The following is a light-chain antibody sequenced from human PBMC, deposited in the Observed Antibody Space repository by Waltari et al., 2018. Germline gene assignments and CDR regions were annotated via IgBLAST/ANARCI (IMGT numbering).Light chain of an antibody. CDR2: QVS. CDR1: ESLLITDGRMF. Sequence: VVLTQSPVSLAVTLGQPASLSCRCSESLLITDGRMFLNWFHQRPGQPPRRLIYQVSDRDSGVPDRFTGRGSGTDFTLEISSVEAEDAGVYYCMLGTRPWTFGPGTKVEI. V-gene: IGKV2-30*01. J-gene: IGKJ1*01. CDR3: MLGTRPWT.